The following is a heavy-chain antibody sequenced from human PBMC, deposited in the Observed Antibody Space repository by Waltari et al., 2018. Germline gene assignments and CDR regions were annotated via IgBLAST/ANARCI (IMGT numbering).Heavy chain of an antibody. V-gene: IGHV4-39*01. J-gene: IGHJ3*02. CDR1: GGSISSISYY. CDR3: ASPGEGGAFDI. Sequence: QLQLQESGPVLVKPSETLSLTCTFSGGSISSISYYWGWIRQPPGKGLEWIGSIYYSGSTYYNPSLKSRVTISVDTSKNQFSLKLSSVTAADTAVYYCASPGEGGAFDIWGQGTMVTVSS. CDR2: IYYSGST. D-gene: IGHD7-27*01.